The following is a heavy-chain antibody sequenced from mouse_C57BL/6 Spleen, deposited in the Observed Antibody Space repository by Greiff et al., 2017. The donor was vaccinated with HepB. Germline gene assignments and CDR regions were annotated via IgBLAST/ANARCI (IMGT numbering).Heavy chain of an antibody. CDR2: IYPRDGST. J-gene: IGHJ4*01. D-gene: IGHD1-1*01. V-gene: IGHV1-85*01. CDR1: GYTFTSYD. CDR3: ARDITTVVAKDYYAMDY. Sequence: QVQLQQSGPELVKPGASVKLSCKASGYTFTSYDINWVKQRPGQGLEWIGWIYPRDGSTKYNEKFKGKATLTVDTSSSTAYMELHSLTSEDSAVYVCARDITTVVAKDYYAMDYWGQGTSVTVSS.